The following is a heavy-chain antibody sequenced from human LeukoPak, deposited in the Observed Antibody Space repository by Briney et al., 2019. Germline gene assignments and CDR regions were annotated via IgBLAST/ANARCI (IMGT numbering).Heavy chain of an antibody. J-gene: IGHJ4*02. D-gene: IGHD1-14*01. V-gene: IGHV3-23*01. CDR1: GFSFSSYA. CDR3: AKHPESGNFDY. CDR2: IITNGRTT. Sequence: PGGSLRISCAASGFSFSSYAMSWVRQAPGGGREWVSIIITNGRTTYYADSVKGRFTISRDNAKNTLYLQMNSLRAEDTAVYYCAKHPESGNFDYWGRRTLVTVST.